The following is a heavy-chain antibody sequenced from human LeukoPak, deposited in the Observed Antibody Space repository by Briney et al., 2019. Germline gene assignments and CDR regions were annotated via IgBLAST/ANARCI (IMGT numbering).Heavy chain of an antibody. Sequence: SETLSLTCTVSGGSITVYYWSWIRQPPGKGLEWIGYIYNIGSTNYNPSLKSRVTISVDRSQNQVSLKLSSVTAADTAVYYCARDPVGYCSGGSCYGYYFDYWGQGTLVTVSS. CDR1: GGSITVYY. J-gene: IGHJ4*02. CDR2: IYNIGST. D-gene: IGHD2-15*01. CDR3: ARDPVGYCSGGSCYGYYFDY. V-gene: IGHV4-59*01.